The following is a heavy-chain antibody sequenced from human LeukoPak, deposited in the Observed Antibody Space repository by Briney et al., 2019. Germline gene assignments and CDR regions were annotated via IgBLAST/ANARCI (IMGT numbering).Heavy chain of an antibody. CDR1: GFTFSSYA. D-gene: IGHD5-12*01. CDR3: ARERLWLHWFDP. J-gene: IGHJ5*02. V-gene: IGHV3-23*01. Sequence: PGGSLRLSCAASGFTFSSYAMSWVRQAPGKGLEWVSAISGSGGSTSYAQKFQGRVTMTRDTSTSTVYMELSSLRSEDTAVYYCARERLWLHWFDPWGQGTLVTVSS. CDR2: ISGSGGST.